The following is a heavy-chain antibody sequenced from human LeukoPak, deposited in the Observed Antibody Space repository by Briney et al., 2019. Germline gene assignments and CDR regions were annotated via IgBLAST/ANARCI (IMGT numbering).Heavy chain of an antibody. D-gene: IGHD3-3*01. CDR2: IYYSGST. V-gene: IGHV4-61*01. Sequence: SETLSLTCNVSGGSVSSGSYYWSWIRQPPGKGLEWIGYIYYSGSTNYNPSLKSRVTISVDTSKNQFSLKLSSVTAADTAVYYCARKRWSGYGPFDYWGQGTLVTVSS. CDR3: ARKRWSGYGPFDY. J-gene: IGHJ4*02. CDR1: GGSVSSGSYY.